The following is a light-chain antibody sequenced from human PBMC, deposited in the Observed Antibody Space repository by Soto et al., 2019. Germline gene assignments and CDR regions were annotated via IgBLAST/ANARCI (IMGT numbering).Light chain of an antibody. Sequence: QSALTQPPSASGSPRQSFTISSTGTKNDIAVYDFVACYQHHPGKAPRLIIYEVVQRPSGVPDRFSGSKSGHPASLTVSGLQAADEADYFCKLYAGSKTYVLGSGTKVTVL. CDR1: KNDIAVYDF. CDR3: KLYAGSKTYV. V-gene: IGLV2-8*01. CDR2: EVV. J-gene: IGLJ1*01.